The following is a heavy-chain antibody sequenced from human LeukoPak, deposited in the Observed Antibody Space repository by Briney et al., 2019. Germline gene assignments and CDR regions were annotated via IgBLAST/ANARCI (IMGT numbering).Heavy chain of an antibody. CDR3: ARSGELGRVDY. Sequence: SETLSLTCAVYGGSFSGYYWSWIRQPPGKGLEWIGEINHSGSTNYNPSLKSRVTISVDTSKNQFSLKLSSVTAADTAVYYCARSGELGRVDYWGQGTLVTVSS. CDR2: INHSGST. D-gene: IGHD1-26*01. CDR1: GGSFSGYY. J-gene: IGHJ4*02. V-gene: IGHV4-34*01.